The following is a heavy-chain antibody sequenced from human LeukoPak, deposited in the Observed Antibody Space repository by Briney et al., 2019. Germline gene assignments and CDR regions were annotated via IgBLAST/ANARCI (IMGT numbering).Heavy chain of an antibody. D-gene: IGHD1-1*01. CDR2: INPNSGGT. CDR3: ASWDWNDGFGHGY. V-gene: IGHV1-2*02. J-gene: IGHJ4*02. Sequence: ASVKVSCKASGYTFTGYYMHWVRRAPGQGLEWMGWINPNSGGTNYAQKFQGRVTMTRDTSISTAYMELSRLRSDDTAVYYCASWDWNDGFGHGYWGQGTLVTVSS. CDR1: GYTFTGYY.